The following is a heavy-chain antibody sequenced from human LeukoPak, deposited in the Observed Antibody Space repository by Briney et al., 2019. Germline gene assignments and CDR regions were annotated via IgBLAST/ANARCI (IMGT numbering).Heavy chain of an antibody. D-gene: IGHD2-2*01. V-gene: IGHV4-39*07. CDR2: IHYSGST. J-gene: IGHJ4*02. CDR3: ARGLVAFDY. Sequence: SETLSLTCTVSGGSISSSGYYWGWIRQTPGKGLEWIGSIHYSGSTYYSPSLKSRVSISVDTSNNQFSLRLTSVTAADTAVYYCARGLVAFDYWGQGTLVTVSS. CDR1: GGSISSSGYY.